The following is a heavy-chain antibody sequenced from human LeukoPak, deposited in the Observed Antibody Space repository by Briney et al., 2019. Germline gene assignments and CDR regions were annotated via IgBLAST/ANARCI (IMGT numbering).Heavy chain of an antibody. J-gene: IGHJ4*02. CDR1: GFTFSTYG. Sequence: GGSLRLSCAASGFTFSTYGMHWVRQAPGKGLEWVAVLSFDESNKFYADSVKGRFTISRDNSKNTLYLQMNSLRPEDTAVYYRAKGGGTGYSSSWYSNWGQGTLVTVSS. V-gene: IGHV3-30*18. CDR3: AKGGGTGYSSSWYSN. D-gene: IGHD6-13*01. CDR2: LSFDESNK.